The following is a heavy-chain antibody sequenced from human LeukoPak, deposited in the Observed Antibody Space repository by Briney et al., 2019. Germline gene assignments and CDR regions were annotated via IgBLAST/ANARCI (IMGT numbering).Heavy chain of an antibody. CDR3: ARDRGAAAGTTYYYYYGMDV. D-gene: IGHD6-13*01. Sequence: ASVKVSCKASGGTFSSYAISWVRQAPGQGLEWMGRIIPILGIANYAQKFQGRVTITADKSTSTAYMELSSLRSEGTAVYYCARDRGAAAGTTYYYYYGMDVWGQGTTVTVSS. J-gene: IGHJ6*02. CDR2: IIPILGIA. CDR1: GGTFSSYA. V-gene: IGHV1-69*04.